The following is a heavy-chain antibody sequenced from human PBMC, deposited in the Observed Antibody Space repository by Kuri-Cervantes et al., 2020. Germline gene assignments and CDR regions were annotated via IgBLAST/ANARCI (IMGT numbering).Heavy chain of an antibody. Sequence: SETLSLTCTVSGASVSSRTYYWTWIRQPPGKGLEWIGYISNSGNTNYNPSLKSRVTIPVDTSKNQFSLKLSSVTAADTAVYYCARGRMVQGQTRRWLDPWGQGTLVTVTS. V-gene: IGHV4-61*01. CDR1: GASVSSRTYY. CDR3: ARGRMVQGQTRRWLDP. CDR2: ISNSGNT. D-gene: IGHD3-10*01. J-gene: IGHJ5*02.